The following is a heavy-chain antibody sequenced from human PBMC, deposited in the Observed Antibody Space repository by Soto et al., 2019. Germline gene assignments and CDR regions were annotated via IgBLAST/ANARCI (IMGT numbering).Heavy chain of an antibody. V-gene: IGHV3-33*01. CDR3: ARDKGSSTVVSGISQEGYFDS. CDR1: GFTFSIFG. D-gene: IGHD6-19*01. CDR2: IWHDGSNA. Sequence: QVQLVESGGGVVQPGRSLRLSCAASGFTFSIFGMHWVRQAPGKGLEWAAIIWHDGSNAYYADSVRGRFTISRDNSKNTVYLQMNSLRAEDTAVYYCARDKGSSTVVSGISQEGYFDSWGQGTLVTVSS. J-gene: IGHJ4*02.